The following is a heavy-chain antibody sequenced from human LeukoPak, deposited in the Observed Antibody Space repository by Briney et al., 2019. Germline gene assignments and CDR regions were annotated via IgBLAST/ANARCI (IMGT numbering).Heavy chain of an antibody. CDR3: ARALAVAGTGGFDP. D-gene: IGHD6-19*01. V-gene: IGHV3-74*01. J-gene: IGHJ5*02. Sequence: PGGSLRLSCTTSGFTFTNYGINWVRQAPGKGLVWVSRINSDGSSTSYAGSVKGRFTISRDNAKNTLYLQMNSLRAEDTAVYYCARALAVAGTGGFDPWGQGTLVTVSS. CDR2: INSDGSST. CDR1: GFTFTNYG.